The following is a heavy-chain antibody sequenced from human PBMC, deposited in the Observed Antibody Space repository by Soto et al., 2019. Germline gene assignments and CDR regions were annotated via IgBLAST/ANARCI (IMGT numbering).Heavy chain of an antibody. CDR1: GFTFSSYG. D-gene: IGHD1-26*01. Sequence: ESGGGVVQPGRSLRLSCAASGFTFSSYGMHWVRQAPGKGLEWVAVIWYDGSNKYYADSVKGRFTISRDNSKNTLYLQMNSLRAEDTAVYYCARDQYSGSYLDYYYGMDVWGQGTTVTVSS. CDR3: ARDQYSGSYLDYYYGMDV. J-gene: IGHJ6*02. V-gene: IGHV3-33*01. CDR2: IWYDGSNK.